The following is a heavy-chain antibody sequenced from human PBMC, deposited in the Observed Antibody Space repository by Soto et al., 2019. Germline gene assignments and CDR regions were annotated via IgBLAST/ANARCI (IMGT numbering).Heavy chain of an antibody. J-gene: IGHJ5*02. D-gene: IGHD3-3*01. CDR3: ARGGDGFWSGYYSSNWFDP. CDR1: GGSFSGYY. CDR2: INHSGST. V-gene: IGHV4-34*01. Sequence: SETLSLTCAVYGGSFSGYYWSWIRQPPGKGLEWIGEINHSGSTNYNPSLKSRVTISVDTSKNQFSLKLSSVTAADTAVYYCARGGDGFWSGYYSSNWFDPWGQGTLVTVSS.